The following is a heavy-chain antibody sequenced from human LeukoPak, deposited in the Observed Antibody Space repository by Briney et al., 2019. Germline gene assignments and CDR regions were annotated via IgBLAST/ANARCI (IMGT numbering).Heavy chain of an antibody. Sequence: ASVKVSCKASGYTFTGYYIHWVRQAPGQGLEWMGWINPNSGGTNYAQNFQGRVTLTRDTSASTAYMELRWLRSDDRAVYYCARGPRQRYSDWLLFSGSFEYWGQGTPVTVSS. D-gene: IGHD3-9*01. CDR2: INPNSGGT. V-gene: IGHV1-2*02. CDR3: ARGPRQRYSDWLLFSGSFEY. CDR1: GYTFTGYY. J-gene: IGHJ4*02.